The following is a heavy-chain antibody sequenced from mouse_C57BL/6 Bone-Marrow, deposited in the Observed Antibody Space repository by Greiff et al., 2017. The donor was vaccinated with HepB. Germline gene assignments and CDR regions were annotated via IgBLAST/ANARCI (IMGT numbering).Heavy chain of an antibody. J-gene: IGHJ2*01. D-gene: IGHD1-1*01. Sequence: DVQLVESGPGLVKPSQSLSLTCSVTGYSITSGYYWNWIRQFPGNKLEWMGYISYDGSNNYNPSLKNRISITRDTSKNQFFLKLNSVTTEDTATYYCASLRGYWGQGTTLTVSS. CDR3: ASLRGY. CDR1: GYSITSGYY. V-gene: IGHV3-6*01. CDR2: ISYDGSN.